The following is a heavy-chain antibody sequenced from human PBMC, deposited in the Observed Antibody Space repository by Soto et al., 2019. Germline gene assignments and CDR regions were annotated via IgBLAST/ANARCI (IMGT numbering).Heavy chain of an antibody. CDR1: GGSISSNY. CDR2: VYNSGST. J-gene: IGHJ4*02. Sequence: LETLSLTCTVSGGSISSNYWTWIRQPPGKGLEWIGYVYNSGSTNYNPSLKSRVTISEDTSKSQFSLKVNSMTAADTAVYYCARYRREAVAGYTLDNWGQGMLVTVSS. V-gene: IGHV4-59*01. D-gene: IGHD6-13*01. CDR3: ARYRREAVAGYTLDN.